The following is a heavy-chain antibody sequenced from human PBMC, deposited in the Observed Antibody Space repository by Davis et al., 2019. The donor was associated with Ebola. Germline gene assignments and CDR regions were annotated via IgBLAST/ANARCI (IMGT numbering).Heavy chain of an antibody. J-gene: IGHJ4*02. CDR1: GYSFTSYW. Sequence: GESLKISCKGSGYSFTSYWIGWVRQMPGKGLEWMGIIYPGDSDTKYSPSFQGHVTVSAAKSIDTAYLQWRSLEASDTAIYFCARRQIAGSGLDYWGQGTLVTVSS. CDR3: ARRQIAGSGLDY. V-gene: IGHV5-51*01. D-gene: IGHD6-13*01. CDR2: IYPGDSDT.